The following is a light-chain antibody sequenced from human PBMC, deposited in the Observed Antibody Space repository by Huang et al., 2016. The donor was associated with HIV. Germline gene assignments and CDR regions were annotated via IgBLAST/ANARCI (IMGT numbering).Light chain of an antibody. V-gene: IGKV1-16*01. CDR2: HAS. J-gene: IGKJ2*01. CDR1: QDINNR. Sequence: DIQMTQSPSSLSTSVGARVTITCRARQDINNRLAWYRQKPGKAPGSLIYHASNLQSGVPSRFSGSGSGTYFTRAISSLQPEDFATYYCQQFDSFPYTFGQGTKLDI. CDR3: QQFDSFPYT.